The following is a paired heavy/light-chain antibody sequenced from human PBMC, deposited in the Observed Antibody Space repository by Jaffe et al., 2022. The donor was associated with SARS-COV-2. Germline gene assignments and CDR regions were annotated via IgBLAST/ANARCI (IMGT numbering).Heavy chain of an antibody. CDR1: GFTFSDYY. CDR3: ARLRSTGYQDD. Sequence: QVQLVESGGGLVKPGGSLRLSCAASGFTFSDYYMSWIRQAPGKGLEWLSYISTSGTTMNYADSVKGRFTISRDNAKNSLYLQMNSLRAEDTAVYYCARLRSTGYQDDWGQGTLVTVSS. J-gene: IGHJ4*02. D-gene: IGHD3-22*01. V-gene: IGHV3-11*01. CDR2: ISTSGTTM.
Light chain of an antibody. CDR3: GTWDTSLSAVV. CDR2: DNN. CDR1: SSYIGNNL. V-gene: IGLV1-51*01. Sequence: QSVLTQPPSVSAAPGQKVTISCSGSSSYIGNNLLSWYQHLPGTAPKLLIYDNNKRPSGIPDRFSGSKSGSSATLGITGLQTGDEADYYCGTWDTSLSAVVFGGGTKVTVL. J-gene: IGLJ2*01.